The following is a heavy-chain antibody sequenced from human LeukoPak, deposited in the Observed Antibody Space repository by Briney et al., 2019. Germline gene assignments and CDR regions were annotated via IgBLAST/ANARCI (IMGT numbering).Heavy chain of an antibody. Sequence: SVKVSCMASGGTFSSYAISWVRQAPGQGLEWMGGIIPIFGTANYAQKFQGRVTITADESTSTAYMELSSLRSEDTAVYYCARGSIVVVRTPFYYYYYGMDVWGQGTTVIVSS. CDR3: ARGSIVVVRTPFYYYYYGMDV. J-gene: IGHJ6*02. D-gene: IGHD3-22*01. V-gene: IGHV1-69*13. CDR1: GGTFSSYA. CDR2: IIPIFGTA.